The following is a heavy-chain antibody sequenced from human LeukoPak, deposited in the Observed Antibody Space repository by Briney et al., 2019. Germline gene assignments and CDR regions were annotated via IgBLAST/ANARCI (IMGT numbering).Heavy chain of an antibody. CDR3: ARQKWEQQGRDYYFNGLDV. V-gene: IGHV4-4*02. CDR1: GSSISSSDW. J-gene: IGHJ6*02. CDR2: IYHSGST. D-gene: IGHD1/OR15-1a*01. Sequence: PSETLSLTCAVSGSSISSSDWWSWVRQPPGKGLEWIGEIYHSGSTNYSPSFTSRVTMSVDRSRNQFSLKLTSVTAADTAVYYCARQKWEQQGRDYYFNGLDVWGPGTTVIVSS.